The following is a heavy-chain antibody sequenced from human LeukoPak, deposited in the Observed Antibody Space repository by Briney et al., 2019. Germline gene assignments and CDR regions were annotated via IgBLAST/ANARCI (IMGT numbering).Heavy chain of an antibody. V-gene: IGHV4-38-2*02. CDR3: ARSASDIVTTMGFDY. Sequence: SETLSLTCSVSGYSFSSAYYWGWIRQPPGKGLEWIGSINHSGSTYYSPSLENRVTISIDSSKNQFSLKMSSVTAADTAVYYCARSASDIVTTMGFDYWGQGTLVTVSS. D-gene: IGHD4-11*01. J-gene: IGHJ4*02. CDR1: GYSFSSAYY. CDR2: INHSGST.